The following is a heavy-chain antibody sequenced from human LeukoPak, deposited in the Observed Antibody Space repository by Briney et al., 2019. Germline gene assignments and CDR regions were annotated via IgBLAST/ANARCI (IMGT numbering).Heavy chain of an antibody. Sequence: ETLSLTCAVYGGSFSGYYWSWIRQPPGKGLEWVSVIYSGGSTYYADSVKGRFTISRDNSENTLYLQMNSLRVEDTAVYYCARENYGDYVDYWGQGTLVTVSS. CDR2: IYSGGST. J-gene: IGHJ4*02. D-gene: IGHD4-17*01. V-gene: IGHV3-53*01. CDR3: ARENYGDYVDY. CDR1: GGSFSGYY.